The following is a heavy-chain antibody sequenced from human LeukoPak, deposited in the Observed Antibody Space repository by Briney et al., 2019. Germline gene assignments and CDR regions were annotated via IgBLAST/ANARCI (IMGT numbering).Heavy chain of an antibody. D-gene: IGHD3-22*01. V-gene: IGHV4-59*01. CDR1: GGSISSYC. Sequence: SETLSLTCTVSGGSISSYCWSWIRQPPGKGLEWIGYIYYSGSTNYNPSLKSRVTISVDTSKNQFSLKVSSVTAADTAVYYCARTTYDSSGYYGPSFDYWGQGTLVTVSS. CDR3: ARTTYDSSGYYGPSFDY. CDR2: IYYSGST. J-gene: IGHJ4*02.